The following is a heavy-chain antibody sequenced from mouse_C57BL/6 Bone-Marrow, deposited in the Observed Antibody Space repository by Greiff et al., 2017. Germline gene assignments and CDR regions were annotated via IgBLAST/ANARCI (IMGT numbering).Heavy chain of an antibody. J-gene: IGHJ2*01. CDR3: ARQRGLVDY. Sequence: EVKLVESGGDLVKPGGSLKLSCAASGFTFSSYGMSWVRQTPDKRLEWVATISSGGSYTYYPDSVKGRFTISRDNAKNTLYLQMSSLKSEDTAMYYCARQRGLVDYWGQGTTLTVSS. V-gene: IGHV5-6*01. CDR1: GFTFSSYG. D-gene: IGHD4-1*01. CDR2: ISSGGSYT.